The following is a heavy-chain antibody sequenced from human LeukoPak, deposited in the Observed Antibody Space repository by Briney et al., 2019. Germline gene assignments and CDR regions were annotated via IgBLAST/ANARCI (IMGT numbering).Heavy chain of an antibody. V-gene: IGHV3-11*01. D-gene: IGHD3-10*01. J-gene: IGHJ4*02. CDR2: ISSSGSLT. CDR3: ARAYSGRPPSTAYHFDD. Sequence: PGGSLRLSCAASGFTFSDYYMIWIRQAPGKGLEWVTYISSSGSLTYYADSVKGRFTISRDNAKNSLYLQMTSLRAEDMAVSYCARAYSGRPPSTAYHFDDWGQATLVTVSS. CDR1: GFTFSDYY.